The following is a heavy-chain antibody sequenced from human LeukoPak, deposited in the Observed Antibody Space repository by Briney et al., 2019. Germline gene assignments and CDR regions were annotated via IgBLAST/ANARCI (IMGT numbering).Heavy chain of an antibody. Sequence: SETLSLTCTVSGGSISSYYWSWIRQPPGKGLEWIGYIYYSGSTNYNPSLKSRVTISVDTSKNQFSLKLSSVTAADTAVYYCARTKAGIAASHFDYWGQGTLVTVSS. CDR3: ARTKAGIAASHFDY. J-gene: IGHJ4*02. CDR2: IYYSGST. CDR1: GGSISSYY. D-gene: IGHD6-13*01. V-gene: IGHV4-59*01.